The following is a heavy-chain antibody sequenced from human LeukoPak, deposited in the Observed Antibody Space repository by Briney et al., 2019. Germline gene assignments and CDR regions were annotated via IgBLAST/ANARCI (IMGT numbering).Heavy chain of an antibody. CDR2: INHSGST. CDR1: GGSFSGYY. Sequence: SETLSLTRAVYGGSFSGYYWSWIRQPPGKGLEWIGEINHSGSTNYNPSLKSRVTISVDTSKNQFSLKLSSVTAADTAVYYCARGRGIRAFDIWGQGTMVTVSS. J-gene: IGHJ3*02. V-gene: IGHV4-34*01. CDR3: ARGRGIRAFDI. D-gene: IGHD1-14*01.